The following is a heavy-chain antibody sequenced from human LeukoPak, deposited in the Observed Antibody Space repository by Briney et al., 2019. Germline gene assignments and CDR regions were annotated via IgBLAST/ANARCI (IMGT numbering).Heavy chain of an antibody. CDR2: IYYSGST. Sequence: KPSETLSLTCAVSGGSISSYYWSWIRQPPGKGLEWIGYIYYSGSTNYNPSLKSRVTISVDTSKNQFSLKLSSVTAADTAVYYCAGDSERFRGDYWGQGTLVTVSS. J-gene: IGHJ4*02. V-gene: IGHV4-59*12. CDR1: GGSISSYY. CDR3: AGDSERFRGDY. D-gene: IGHD3-10*01.